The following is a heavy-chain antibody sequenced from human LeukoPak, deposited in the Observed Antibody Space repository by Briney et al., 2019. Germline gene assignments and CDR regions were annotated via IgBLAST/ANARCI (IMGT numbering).Heavy chain of an antibody. V-gene: IGHV4-28*01. CDR1: GYSISSSNW. Sequence: PSETLSLTCAVSGYSISSSNWWGWIRQPPGKGLEWIGFMYYTGSTNYNPSLKGRVTMSLDTSKNQFSLKLSSVTAVDTALYYCARTRVARFAFDIWGQETMVIVSS. CDR2: MYYTGST. D-gene: IGHD3-3*01. CDR3: ARTRVARFAFDI. J-gene: IGHJ3*02.